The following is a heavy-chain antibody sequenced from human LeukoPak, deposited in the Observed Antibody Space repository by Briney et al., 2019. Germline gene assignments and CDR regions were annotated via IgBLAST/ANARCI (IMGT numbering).Heavy chain of an antibody. J-gene: IGHJ3*02. CDR3: ARQVATKGEWAFDI. D-gene: IGHD5-12*01. V-gene: IGHV4-39*07. CDR1: GGSISSSSYY. CDR2: IYYSGST. Sequence: SETLSLTCTVSGGSISSSSYYWGWIRQPPGKGLEWIGSIYYSGSTYYNPSLKSRVTMSVDTSNNQFSLRLSSMTAADTALYYCARQVATKGEWAFDIWGQGTMVTVYS.